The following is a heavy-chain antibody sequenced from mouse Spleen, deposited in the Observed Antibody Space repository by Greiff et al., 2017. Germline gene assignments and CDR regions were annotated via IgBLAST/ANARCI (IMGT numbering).Heavy chain of an antibody. J-gene: IGHJ2*01. CDR1: GYTFTDYN. Sequence: EVQLQESGPELVKPGASVKMSCKASGYTFTDYNMHWVKQSHGKSLEWIGYINPNNGGTSYNQKFKGKATLTVNKSSSTAYMELRSLTSEDSAVYYCARWGDYGYFDYWGQGTTLTVSS. V-gene: IGHV1-22*01. CDR2: INPNNGGT. CDR3: ARWGDYGYFDY. D-gene: IGHD2-4*01.